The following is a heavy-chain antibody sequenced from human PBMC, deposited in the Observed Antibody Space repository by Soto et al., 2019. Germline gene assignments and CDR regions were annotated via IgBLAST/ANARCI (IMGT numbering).Heavy chain of an antibody. J-gene: IGHJ4*02. CDR2: INGSGDHT. V-gene: IGHV3-23*01. D-gene: IGHD3-3*01. Sequence: GGSLRLACAASGFTFSSNVMSWVRQAPGKGLEWVSAINGSGDHTYYPDSVKGRFSISRDNSKNTLYLQMNSLRAEDTAIYYSAKGAYYDFWSGYSAFDCWGQGTLVTVSS. CDR3: AKGAYYDFWSGYSAFDC. CDR1: GFTFSSNV.